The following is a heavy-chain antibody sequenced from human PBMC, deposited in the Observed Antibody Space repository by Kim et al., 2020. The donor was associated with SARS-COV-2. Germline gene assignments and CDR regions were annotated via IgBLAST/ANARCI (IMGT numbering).Heavy chain of an antibody. CDR3: ARDSSTYGSGTVGDY. Sequence: GGSLRLSCAASGFTFSSYAMHWVRQAPGKGLEWVAVISYDGSNKYYADSVKGRFTISRDNSKNTLYLQMNSLRAEDTAVYYCARDSSTYGSGTVGDYWG. CDR2: ISYDGSNK. J-gene: IGHJ4*01. CDR1: GFTFSSYA. V-gene: IGHV3-30*04. D-gene: IGHD3-10*01.